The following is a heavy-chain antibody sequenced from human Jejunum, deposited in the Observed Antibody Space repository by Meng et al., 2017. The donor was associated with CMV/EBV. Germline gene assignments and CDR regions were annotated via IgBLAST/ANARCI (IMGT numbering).Heavy chain of an antibody. J-gene: IGHJ4*02. V-gene: IGHV4-31*03. CDR1: GGSVSSGGYY. CDR3: ARVSSGWDYFDY. CDR2: IYYSGST. Sequence: QVTLQVAGPGLVKPSQTLSLTCTVSGGSVSSGGYYWTWIRQHPGKGLEWFRHIYYSGSTFYNPSLKRRVIISIDTSKNQFSLNLRSVTAADTAVYYCARVSSGWDYFDYWGQGTLLTVSS. D-gene: IGHD6-19*01.